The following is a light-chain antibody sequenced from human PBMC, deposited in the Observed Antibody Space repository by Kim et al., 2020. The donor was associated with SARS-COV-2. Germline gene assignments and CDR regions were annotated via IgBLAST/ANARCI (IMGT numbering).Light chain of an antibody. CDR3: CSTSNTLDYV. Sequence: GQSITFSCSGSSGDIGNSTSCSWYQQHAGEAPQQIIDDVRARPLGVSARFSGSKSANMASLTISGLRSEDEGDYYCCSTSNTLDYVFGSGTKVTVL. V-gene: IGLV2-14*03. J-gene: IGLJ1*01. CDR1: SGDIGNSTS. CDR2: DVR.